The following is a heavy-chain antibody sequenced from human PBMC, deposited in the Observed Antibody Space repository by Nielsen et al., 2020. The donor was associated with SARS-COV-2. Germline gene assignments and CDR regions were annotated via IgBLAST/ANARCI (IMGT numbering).Heavy chain of an antibody. CDR3: ARQQRGTWSFDY. CDR2: ISWNSGII. J-gene: IGHJ4*02. CDR1: EFTFEDYA. V-gene: IGHV3-9*01. D-gene: IGHD6-13*01. Sequence: SLKISCAASEFTFEDYAMHWVRQAPGKGLEWVSGISWNSGIIGYADSVKGRFTISRDNAKNSLYLQMNSLRAEDTAVYYCARQQRGTWSFDYWGQGTLVTVSS.